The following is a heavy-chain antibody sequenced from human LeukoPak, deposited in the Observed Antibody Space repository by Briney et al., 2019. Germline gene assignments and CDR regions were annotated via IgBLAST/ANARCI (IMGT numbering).Heavy chain of an antibody. J-gene: IGHJ2*01. CDR2: IYHSGST. Sequence: PSETLSLTCTVSGGSISSGGYSWSWIRQPPGKGLEWIGYIYHSGSTYYNPSLKSRVTISVDRSKNQFSLKLSSVTAADTAVYYCARDKSVDTASSYWYFDLWGRGTLVTVSS. D-gene: IGHD5-18*01. CDR1: GGSISSGGYS. CDR3: ARDKSVDTASSYWYFDL. V-gene: IGHV4-30-2*01.